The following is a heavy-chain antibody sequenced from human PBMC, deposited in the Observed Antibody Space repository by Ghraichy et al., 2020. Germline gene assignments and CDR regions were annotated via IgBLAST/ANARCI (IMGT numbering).Heavy chain of an antibody. Sequence: SETLSLTCTVSGGSITSSSYYWGWIRQPPGKGLEWIGSIYYSGSTYYNPSLKSRVTISVDTSKNQFSLKLTSMTAADTAVYYCATRSHLSLLGGGWGRGTLVTVSS. J-gene: IGHJ4*02. V-gene: IGHV4-39*01. D-gene: IGHD3-16*01. CDR2: IYYSGST. CDR1: GGSITSSSYY. CDR3: ATRSHLSLLGGG.